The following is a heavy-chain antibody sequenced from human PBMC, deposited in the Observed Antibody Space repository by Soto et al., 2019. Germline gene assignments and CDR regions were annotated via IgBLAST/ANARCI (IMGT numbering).Heavy chain of an antibody. J-gene: IGHJ4*02. CDR3: ARGAAATAYYFDY. Sequence: PSETLSLTCTVSGGSISSGDYYWSWIRQPPGKGLEWIGYIYYSGSTYYNPSLKSRVTISVDTSKNQFSLKLSSVTAADTAVYYCARGAAATAYYFDYWGQGTLVTVSS. CDR2: IYYSGST. D-gene: IGHD2-15*01. V-gene: IGHV4-30-4*01. CDR1: GGSISSGDYY.